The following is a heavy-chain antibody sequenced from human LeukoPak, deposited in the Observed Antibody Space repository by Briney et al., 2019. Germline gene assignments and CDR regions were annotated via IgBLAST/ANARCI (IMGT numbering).Heavy chain of an antibody. D-gene: IGHD3-16*01. Sequence: GGSLRLSCAASGFTFSSYTMNSVRQAPGKGLEWVSSISSSRSYIDYADPVKGRFTVSRDNAKNSLHLQMNSLRAEDTAVYYCAAGEWLGHYWGQGTLVTVSS. CDR3: AAGEWLGHY. J-gene: IGHJ4*02. CDR2: ISSSRSYI. V-gene: IGHV3-21*01. CDR1: GFTFSSYT.